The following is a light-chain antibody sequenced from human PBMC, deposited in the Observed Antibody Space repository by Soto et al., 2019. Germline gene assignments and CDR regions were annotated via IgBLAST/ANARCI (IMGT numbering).Light chain of an antibody. V-gene: IGKV1-39*01. Sequence: DIQLTQSPSSLSASVGDRVIITCRASETIARYLNWYQQKPGKAPNLLIYAASTLKSGFPSRFSGTGSGTDFTLTISRLQPEDFATYYCQQTYNPPRTFGQGTKVDIK. CDR2: AAS. CDR3: QQTYNPPRT. J-gene: IGKJ1*01. CDR1: ETIARY.